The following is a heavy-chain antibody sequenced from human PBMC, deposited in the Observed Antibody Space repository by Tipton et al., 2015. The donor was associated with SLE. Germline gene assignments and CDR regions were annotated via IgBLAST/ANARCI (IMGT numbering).Heavy chain of an antibody. CDR1: GFTFSDSE. J-gene: IGHJ4*02. CDR2: ISRGGGVT. Sequence: SLRLSCAASGFTFSDSEMIWFRQAPGKGLEWISYISRGGGVTNYADSVRGRFTISRDNAKNSLYLQMNSLRAEDTAVYYCARDPGGSYHNYFDYWGQGTLVTVSS. CDR3: ARDPGGSYHNYFDY. V-gene: IGHV3-11*06. D-gene: IGHD1-26*01.